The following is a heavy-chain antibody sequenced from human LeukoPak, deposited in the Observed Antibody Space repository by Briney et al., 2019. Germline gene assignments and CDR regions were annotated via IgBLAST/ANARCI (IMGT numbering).Heavy chain of an antibody. Sequence: GGSLRLSCGASGFTFSAYWMNWVRQAPGKGLEWVANIKQDGSEKHYVDSVKGRFTISRDNAKNSLYLQMNSLRAEDTAVYYCARDRRGGSGWYYFDSWGQGTLVTVSS. J-gene: IGHJ4*02. CDR3: ARDRRGGSGWYYFDS. D-gene: IGHD6-19*01. V-gene: IGHV3-7*01. CDR2: IKQDGSEK. CDR1: GFTFSAYW.